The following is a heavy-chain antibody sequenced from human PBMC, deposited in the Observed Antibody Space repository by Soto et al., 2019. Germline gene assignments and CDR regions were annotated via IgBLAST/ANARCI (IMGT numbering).Heavy chain of an antibody. Sequence: EVQLSESGGALIQRGASLRLSCAASGFTFANYVMNWVRQAPGKGLEWVSTIRASGENTFYADSVKGRFSISRDNSKNALSLEMNSLRAEDTARYYCAREFVFTTIASCWFFGIWGRGTLVSVS. V-gene: IGHV3-23*01. CDR1: GFTFANYV. J-gene: IGHJ2*01. CDR2: IRASGENT. CDR3: AREFVFTTIASCWFFGI. D-gene: IGHD5-12*01.